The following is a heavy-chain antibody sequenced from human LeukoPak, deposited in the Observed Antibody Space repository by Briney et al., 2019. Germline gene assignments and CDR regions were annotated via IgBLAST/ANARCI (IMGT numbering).Heavy chain of an antibody. CDR2: IYHSGST. CDR1: GYSISSGYY. D-gene: IGHD2-21*01. J-gene: IGHJ4*02. V-gene: IGHV4-38-2*02. Sequence: PSETLSLTCTVSGYSISSGYYWGWIRQPPGKGLEWIGSIYHSGSTYYNPSLKSRVTIPVDTSKNQFSLKLSSVTAADTAVYYCARALLNCGGDCYPYYFDYWGQGTLVTVSS. CDR3: ARALLNCGGDCYPYYFDY.